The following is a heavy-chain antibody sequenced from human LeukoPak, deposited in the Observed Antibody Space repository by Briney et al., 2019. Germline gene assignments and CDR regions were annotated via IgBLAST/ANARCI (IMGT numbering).Heavy chain of an antibody. V-gene: IGHV3-30*04. CDR2: ISNDGRDK. Sequence: GGSLRLSCAASGLTFSAYAMHWVRQAPGKGLAWVAVISNDGRDKHYADSVKGRFTISRDNSKNTLYLQMNSLRVEDTAVYYCAREGNWNDFDYWGQGTLVTVSS. CDR3: AREGNWNDFDY. CDR1: GLTFSAYA. J-gene: IGHJ4*02. D-gene: IGHD1-1*01.